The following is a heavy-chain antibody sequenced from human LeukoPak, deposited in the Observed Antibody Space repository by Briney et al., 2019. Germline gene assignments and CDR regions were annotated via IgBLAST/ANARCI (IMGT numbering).Heavy chain of an antibody. CDR3: ARGSGSPDY. J-gene: IGHJ4*02. CDR2: IDPSDSYT. CDR1: GSTFTNYW. D-gene: IGHD3-10*01. V-gene: IGHV5-10-1*01. Sequence: RGESLQISCQCSGSTFTNYWITGARQLPGKGLEWMGRIDPSDSYTNYSPSFQGHVTISADKSISTAYLQCSSLKASDSAMYYCARGSGSPDYWGQGTLVTVSS.